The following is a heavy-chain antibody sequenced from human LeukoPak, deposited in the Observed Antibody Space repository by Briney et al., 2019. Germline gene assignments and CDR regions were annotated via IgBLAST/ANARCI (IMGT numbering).Heavy chain of an antibody. CDR2: IYPGDSDT. V-gene: IGHV5-51*03. Sequence: GESLKISCKGSGYSFTSYWIGWVRQMPGKGLEWMGIIYPGDSDTRYSPSFQGQVTISADKSISTAYLQCSSLKASDTAMYYCARRIAAAGRVNWFDPWGQGTLVTVSS. CDR1: GYSFTSYW. J-gene: IGHJ5*02. CDR3: ARRIAAAGRVNWFDP. D-gene: IGHD6-13*01.